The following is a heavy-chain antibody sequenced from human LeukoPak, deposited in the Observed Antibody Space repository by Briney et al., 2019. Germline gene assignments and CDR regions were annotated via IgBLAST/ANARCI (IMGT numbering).Heavy chain of an antibody. Sequence: SETLSLTCTVSGGSISSSSYYWGWIRQPPGKGLEWIGSIYYSGSTYYNPSLKSRVTISVDTSKNQFSLKLSSVTAADTAVYYCARRGSSWYGLVWYFDLWGRGTLVTVSS. CDR1: GGSISSSSYY. D-gene: IGHD6-13*01. CDR3: ARRGSSWYGLVWYFDL. CDR2: IYYSGST. J-gene: IGHJ2*01. V-gene: IGHV4-39*01.